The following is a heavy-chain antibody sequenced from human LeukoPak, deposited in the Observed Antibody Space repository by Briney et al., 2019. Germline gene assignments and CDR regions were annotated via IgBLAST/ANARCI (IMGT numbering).Heavy chain of an antibody. CDR2: ISGSGGST. V-gene: IGHV3-23*01. CDR1: GFTFSSYW. Sequence: SGGSLRLSCAASGFTFSSYWMSWVRQAPGKGLEWVSAISGSGGSTYYADSVKGRFTISRDNSKNTLYLQMNSLRAEDTAVYYCAKDPSRYKWEPPDFDYWGQGTLVTVSS. J-gene: IGHJ4*02. CDR3: AKDPSRYKWEPPDFDY. D-gene: IGHD1-26*01.